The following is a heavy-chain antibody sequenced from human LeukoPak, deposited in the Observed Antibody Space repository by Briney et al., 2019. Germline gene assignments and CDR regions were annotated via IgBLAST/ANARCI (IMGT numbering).Heavy chain of an antibody. CDR2: IYYSGST. Sequence: PSETLSLTCTVSGGSISSYYWSWIRQPPGKGLEWVGSIYYSGSTYYNPSLKSRVTISVDTSKNQFSLKLSSVTAADTAVYYCGRIHRDSGSPTWFYWGQGTLVTVSS. D-gene: IGHD3-10*01. V-gene: IGHV4-59*12. J-gene: IGHJ4*02. CDR1: GGSISSYY. CDR3: GRIHRDSGSPTWFY.